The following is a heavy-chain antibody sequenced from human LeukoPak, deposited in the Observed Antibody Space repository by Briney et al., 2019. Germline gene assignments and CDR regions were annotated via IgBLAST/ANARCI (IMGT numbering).Heavy chain of an antibody. D-gene: IGHD3-10*02. CDR1: GFTFSSYG. V-gene: IGHV3-30*18. J-gene: IGHJ3*02. CDR2: ISYDGSNK. Sequence: GGSLRLSCAASGFTFSSYGMHWVRQAPGKGLEWVAVISYDGSNKYYADSVKGRFTIARDNSMNTLYLQMHSLRAEDSGIYYCVKDVLFAVGDAVDIWGQGTMVAVS. CDR3: VKDVLFAVGDAVDI.